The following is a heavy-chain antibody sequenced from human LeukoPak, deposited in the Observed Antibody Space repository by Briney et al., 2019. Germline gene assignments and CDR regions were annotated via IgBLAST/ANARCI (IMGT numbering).Heavy chain of an antibody. CDR3: AKGRRGYDSFDY. Sequence: AGGSLRLSCAASGFTFSSYAMSWVRQAPGKGLERVSTISGSGGSTYYADSVKGRFTISRDNSKNTLYLQMNSLRAEDTAVYYCAKGRRGYDSFDYWGQGTLVTVSS. D-gene: IGHD5-12*01. CDR1: GFTFSSYA. J-gene: IGHJ4*02. V-gene: IGHV3-23*01. CDR2: ISGSGGST.